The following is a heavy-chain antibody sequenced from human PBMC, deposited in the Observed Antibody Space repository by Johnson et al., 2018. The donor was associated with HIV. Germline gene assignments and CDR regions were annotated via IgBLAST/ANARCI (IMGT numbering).Heavy chain of an antibody. J-gene: IGHJ3*02. Sequence: QVQLVESGGGVVQPGRSLRLSCAASGFSFSSYAMHWVRQAPGKGLEWVALMSFDGSNKYYADSVKGRFTIYRDTSKNTLYLQMNSLRTEDTAVYYCATEARGVHGTLRFLEWSDGFDIWGQGTMVTVSS. CDR1: GFSFSSYA. CDR2: MSFDGSNK. D-gene: IGHD3-3*01. CDR3: ATEARGVHGTLRFLEWSDGFDI. V-gene: IGHV3-30*04.